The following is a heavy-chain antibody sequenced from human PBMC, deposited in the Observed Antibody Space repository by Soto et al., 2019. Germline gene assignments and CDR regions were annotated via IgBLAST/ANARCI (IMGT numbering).Heavy chain of an antibody. CDR1: GGTFSSYA. CDR3: ARRGFDDSSGYYTSPYYYYYGMDV. D-gene: IGHD3-22*01. V-gene: IGHV1-69*13. CDR2: IIPIFGTA. J-gene: IGHJ6*02. Sequence: SVKVSCKASGGTFSSYAISWVRQAPGQGLEWMGGIIPIFGTANYAQKFQGRVTITADESTSTAYMELSSLRSEDTAVYYCARRGFDDSSGYYTSPYYYYYGMDVWGQGTTVTVS.